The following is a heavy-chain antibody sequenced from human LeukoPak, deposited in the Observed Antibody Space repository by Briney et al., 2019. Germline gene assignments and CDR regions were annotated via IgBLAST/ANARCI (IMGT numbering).Heavy chain of an antibody. J-gene: IGHJ4*02. V-gene: IGHV3-23*01. CDR3: AKTRDREWLYYYDSSGYDY. D-gene: IGHD3-22*01. CDR1: GLTYSNND. CDR2: TSDGGGTT. Sequence: GGSLRLSCAASGLTYSNNDMRWVRQAPGKGLEWVSGTSDGGGTTYYADSVKGRFTISRDNSKNTLYLQMNSLRAEDTAVYYCAKTRDREWLYYYDSSGYDYWGQGTLVTVSS.